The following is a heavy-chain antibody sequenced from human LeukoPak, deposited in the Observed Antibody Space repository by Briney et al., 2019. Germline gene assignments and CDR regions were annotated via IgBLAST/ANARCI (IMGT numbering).Heavy chain of an antibody. CDR3: ARDIQYYYDSSGSYYYYGMDV. D-gene: IGHD3-22*01. CDR2: ISYDGSNK. Sequence: PGGSLRLSCAASGFTFSSYAMHWVRQAPGKGLEWVAVISYDGSNKYYADSVKGRFTISRDNSKNTLYLQMNSLRAEDTAVYYCARDIQYYYDSSGSYYYYGMDVWGQGTTVTVSS. CDR1: GFTFSSYA. J-gene: IGHJ6*02. V-gene: IGHV3-30-3*01.